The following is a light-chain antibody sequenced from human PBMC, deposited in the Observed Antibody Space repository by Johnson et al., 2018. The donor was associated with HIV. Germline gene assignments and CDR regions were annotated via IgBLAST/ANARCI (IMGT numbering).Light chain of an antibody. CDR2: ENN. CDR1: SSTIGNNY. CDR3: GTWDSSLSASYV. V-gene: IGLV1-51*02. J-gene: IGLJ1*01. Sequence: KVPISCSGSSSTIGNNYVSWYQQLPGTAPKLLIYENNKRPSGIPDRFSGSKSGTSATLGITGLQTGDEADYYCGTWDSSLSASYVFGTGTKVTGL.